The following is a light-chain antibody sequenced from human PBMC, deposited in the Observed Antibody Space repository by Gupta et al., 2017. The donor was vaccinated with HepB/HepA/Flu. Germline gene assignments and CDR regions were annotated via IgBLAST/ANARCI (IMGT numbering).Light chain of an antibody. CDR3: ETCDSNTHV. CDR1: SGHSSHI. J-gene: IGLJ1*01. Sequence: QPVLPQSSSASASMGSSVLLLCTLSSGHSSHIIAWHQQEPGKAPLDLMKLESSGSYNNGSGAPNRFSGSSSGADRHHTISNLQSEDEADYDWETCDSNTHVFGTGTKVTVL. V-gene: IGLV4-60*03. CDR2: LESSGSY.